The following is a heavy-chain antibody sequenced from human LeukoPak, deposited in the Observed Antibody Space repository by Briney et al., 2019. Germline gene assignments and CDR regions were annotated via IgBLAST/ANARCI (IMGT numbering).Heavy chain of an antibody. J-gene: IGHJ6*03. V-gene: IGHV4-39*01. CDR2: IYYSGST. CDR1: GGSISSSSYY. CDR3: ARLWFGELFYYYYYMDV. Sequence: SETLSLTCTVSGGSISSSSYYWGWIRQPPGEGLEWIGSIYYSGSTYYNPSLKSRVTISVDTSKNQFSLKLSSVTAADTAVYYCARLWFGELFYYYYYMDVWGKGTTVTVSS. D-gene: IGHD3-10*01.